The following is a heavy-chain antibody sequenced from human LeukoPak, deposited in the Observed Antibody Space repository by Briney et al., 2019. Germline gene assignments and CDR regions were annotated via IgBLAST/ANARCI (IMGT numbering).Heavy chain of an antibody. CDR1: GFTFSSYA. CDR2: ISGSGGST. J-gene: IGHJ4*02. Sequence: GGSLRLSCAASGFTFSSYAMSWVRQAPGKGLEWVSAISGSGGSTYYADSVKGRFTISRDNSKNTLYLQMNSLRAEDTAVYYCAKDSTETVVPAATFDYWGQGTLVTVSS. V-gene: IGHV3-23*01. D-gene: IGHD2-2*01. CDR3: AKDSTETVVPAATFDY.